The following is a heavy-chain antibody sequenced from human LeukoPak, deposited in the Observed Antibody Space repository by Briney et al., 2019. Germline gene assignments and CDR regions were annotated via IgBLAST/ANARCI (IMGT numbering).Heavy chain of an antibody. D-gene: IGHD5-18*01. CDR3: ARDTAMATGGEYYYYYMDV. J-gene: IGHJ6*03. CDR2: IWYDGSNK. V-gene: IGHV3-33*01. Sequence: GRSLRLSCAASGFTFSSYGMHWVRQAPGKGLERVAVIWYDGSNKYYADSVKGRFTISRDNSKNTLYLQMNSLRAEDTAVYYCARDTAMATGGEYYYYYMDVWGKGTTVTVSS. CDR1: GFTFSSYG.